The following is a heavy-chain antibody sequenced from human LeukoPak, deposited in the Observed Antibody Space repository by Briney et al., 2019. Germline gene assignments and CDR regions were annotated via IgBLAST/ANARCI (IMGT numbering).Heavy chain of an antibody. CDR2: ISGTGIST. Sequence: GGSLRLSCAASGFTFTGFALSWVRQPPGKGLEWVSTISGTGISTYYADSVKGRFTISRDNSQNTVYLQMNSLRAEDTAVYYCAKTTTGYSSGRYPGWPVDYWGQGTLVTVSS. J-gene: IGHJ4*02. CDR1: GFTFTGFA. D-gene: IGHD6-19*01. V-gene: IGHV3-23*01. CDR3: AKTTTGYSSGRYPGWPVDY.